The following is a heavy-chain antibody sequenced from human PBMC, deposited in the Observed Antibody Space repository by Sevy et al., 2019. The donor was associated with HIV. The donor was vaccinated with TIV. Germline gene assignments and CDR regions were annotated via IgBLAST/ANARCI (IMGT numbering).Heavy chain of an antibody. CDR1: GFTFRNYG. Sequence: GGSLRLSCAASGFTFRNYGMHWVRQAPGKGLEWVAFIRYDGSTKYYRDSMRGRLTISRDNSQNTLYLQINSLRPEDTAIYYCAKDRDIMVTFRVCDSWGQGTLVTVSS. J-gene: IGHJ5*02. CDR2: IRYDGSTK. V-gene: IGHV3-30*02. CDR3: AKDRDIMVTFRVCDS. D-gene: IGHD5-12*01.